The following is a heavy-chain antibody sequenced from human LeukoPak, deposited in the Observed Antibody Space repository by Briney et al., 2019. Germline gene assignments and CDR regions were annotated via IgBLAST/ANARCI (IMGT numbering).Heavy chain of an antibody. Sequence: SETLSLTCAVSGYSISSGYYWGWIRQPPGKGLEWIGSIYHSGSTYYNPSLKSRVTISVDTSKNQFSLKLSSVTAADTAVYYCARDLDHGRAFNIWGQGTKVTVSS. CDR2: IYHSGST. CDR3: ARDLDHGRAFNI. J-gene: IGHJ3*02. D-gene: IGHD2-8*01. CDR1: GYSISSGYY. V-gene: IGHV4-38-2*02.